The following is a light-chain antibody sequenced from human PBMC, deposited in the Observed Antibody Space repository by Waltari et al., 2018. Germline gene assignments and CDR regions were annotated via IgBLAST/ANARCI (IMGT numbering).Light chain of an antibody. CDR1: SSDVRAYNY. V-gene: IGLV2-14*01. Sequence: QSALTQPASVSGSPGQSITISCTGTSSDVRAYNYVSWYQQKPGKAPHLIIYEVRDRPPGVPSRFSGSKSGYTAFLTISGLQAEDEADYYCSSYTTSRTWVFGGGTKLTVL. CDR2: EVR. J-gene: IGLJ3*02. CDR3: SSYTTSRTWV.